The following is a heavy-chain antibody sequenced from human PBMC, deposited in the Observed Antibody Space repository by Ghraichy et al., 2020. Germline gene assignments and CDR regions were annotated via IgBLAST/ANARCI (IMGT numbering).Heavy chain of an antibody. Sequence: GGYLRLSCAASGFTFSSYAMSWVRQAPGKGLEWVSAISGSGGSTYYADSVKGRFTISRDNSKNTLYLQMNSLRAEDTAVYYCAKRREGDSSGYLLRYYFDYWGQGTLVTVSS. V-gene: IGHV3-23*01. J-gene: IGHJ4*02. D-gene: IGHD3-22*01. CDR1: GFTFSSYA. CDR2: ISGSGGST. CDR3: AKRREGDSSGYLLRYYFDY.